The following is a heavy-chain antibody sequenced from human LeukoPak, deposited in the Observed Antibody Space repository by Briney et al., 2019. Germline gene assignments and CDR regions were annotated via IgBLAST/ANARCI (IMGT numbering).Heavy chain of an antibody. J-gene: IGHJ4*02. CDR3: ARASSLRYFDWLSRGYYFDY. V-gene: IGHV1-18*01. CDR1: GYSFTSFP. CDR2: ISAYNGNT. D-gene: IGHD3-9*01. Sequence: GASVKVSCKASGYSFTSFPIIWVRQAPGQGLEWMGWISAYNGNTNYAQKLQGRVTMTTDTSTSTAYMELRSLRSDDTAVYYCARASSLRYFDWLSRGYYFDYWGQGTLVTVSS.